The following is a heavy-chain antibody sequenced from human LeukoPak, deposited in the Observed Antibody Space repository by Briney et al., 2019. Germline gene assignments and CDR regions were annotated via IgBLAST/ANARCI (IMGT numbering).Heavy chain of an antibody. D-gene: IGHD6-19*01. CDR2: IGGSGSRT. Sequence: GGSLRLSCAASGFTFSSYAMSWVRQAPGKSLEWVSGIGGSGSRTYYADSVKGRFTISRDNSKNTLYLQMNSLRAEDTAIYYCAKKYGVTVYGSGLNYFDYWGQGTPVTVSS. V-gene: IGHV3-23*01. CDR1: GFTFSSYA. CDR3: AKKYGVTVYGSGLNYFDY. J-gene: IGHJ4*02.